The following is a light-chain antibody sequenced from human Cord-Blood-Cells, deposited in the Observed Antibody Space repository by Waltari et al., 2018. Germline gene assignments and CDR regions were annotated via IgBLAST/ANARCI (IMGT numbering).Light chain of an antibody. CDR1: QSVLYSSNNKKY. Sequence: DIVMTQSPDSLAVSLCERATINCKSSQSVLYSSNNKKYLAWYQQKPGQPPKLLIYWASTRESGVPDRFSGSGSGTDFTLTISSLQAEDVAVYYCQAQNTFGQGTKLEIK. V-gene: IGKV4-1*01. CDR2: WAS. CDR3: QAQNT. J-gene: IGKJ2*01.